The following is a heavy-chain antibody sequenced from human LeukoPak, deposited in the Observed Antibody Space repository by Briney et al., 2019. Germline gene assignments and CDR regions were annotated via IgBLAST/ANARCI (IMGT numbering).Heavy chain of an antibody. J-gene: IGHJ5*02. V-gene: IGHV1-2*02. Sequence: EASVKVSCKASGYTFTGYYMHWVRQAPGQGLEWMGWINPNSGGTNYAQKFQGRVTMTRDTSTSTAYMELSRPRSDDTAVYYCARDRQNQNWFDPWGQGTLVTVSS. CDR2: INPNSGGT. CDR3: ARDRQNQNWFDP. D-gene: IGHD1-14*01. CDR1: GYTFTGYY.